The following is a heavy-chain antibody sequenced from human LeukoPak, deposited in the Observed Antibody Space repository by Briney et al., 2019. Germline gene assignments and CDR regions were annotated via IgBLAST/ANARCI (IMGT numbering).Heavy chain of an antibody. CDR3: ARVVKGYYYDSSGYYSGYYFDY. Sequence: GTSVKVSCKASGYTFTGYYMHWVRQAPGQGLEWMGWINPNSGGTNYAQKFQGRVTMTRDTSISTAYMELSRLRSDDTAVYYCARVVKGYYYDSSGYYSGYYFDYWGQGTLVAVSS. CDR2: INPNSGGT. J-gene: IGHJ4*02. D-gene: IGHD3-22*01. CDR1: GYTFTGYY. V-gene: IGHV1-2*02.